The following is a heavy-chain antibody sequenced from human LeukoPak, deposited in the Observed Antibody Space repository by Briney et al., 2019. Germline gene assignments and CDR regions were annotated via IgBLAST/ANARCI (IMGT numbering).Heavy chain of an antibody. CDR1: GGSISSGDCY. CDR3: ATVDTAMVTRDY. Sequence: TSQTLSLTCTVSGGSISSGDCYWSWIRQPPGKGLEWIGYVYYSGSTYYNPSLKSRVTISVDTSKNQFSLKLSSVTAADTAVYYCATVDTAMVTRDYWGQGTLATVSS. V-gene: IGHV4-30-4*08. D-gene: IGHD5-18*01. J-gene: IGHJ4*02. CDR2: VYYSGST.